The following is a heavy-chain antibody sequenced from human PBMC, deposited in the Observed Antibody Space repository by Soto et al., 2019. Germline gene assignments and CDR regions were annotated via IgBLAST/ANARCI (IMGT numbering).Heavy chain of an antibody. Sequence: EVQLVESGGGLVKPGGSLRLSCAASGFTFSNAWMNWVRQAPGKGLEWVGRIKSKTDGGTTDYAAPVKGRFTISRDDSKNTLYLQMNSLKTEVTAVYYCTTALVLRYFDWFDPWGQGTLVTVSS. CDR2: IKSKTDGGTT. D-gene: IGHD3-9*01. J-gene: IGHJ5*02. V-gene: IGHV3-15*07. CDR1: GFTFSNAW. CDR3: TTALVLRYFDWFDP.